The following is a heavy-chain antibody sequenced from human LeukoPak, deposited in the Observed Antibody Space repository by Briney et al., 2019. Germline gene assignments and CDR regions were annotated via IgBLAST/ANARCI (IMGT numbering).Heavy chain of an antibody. J-gene: IGHJ4*02. V-gene: IGHV4-4*02. CDR1: GGSISSSNW. CDR2: IYHSGST. CDR3: ARQGRLRDHYFDY. Sequence: SETLSLTCAVSGGSISSSNWWSWVRQPPGKGLEWIGEIYHSGSTNYNPSLKSRVTISVDKSKNQFSLKLSSVTAADTAVYYCARQGRLRDHYFDYWGQGTLVTVSS.